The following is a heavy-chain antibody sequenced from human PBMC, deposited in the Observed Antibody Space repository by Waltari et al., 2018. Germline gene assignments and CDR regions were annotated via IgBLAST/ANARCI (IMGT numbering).Heavy chain of an antibody. J-gene: IGHJ6*02. CDR2: ISSSGNTI. CDR1: GFTFRNYE. D-gene: IGHD2-15*01. CDR3: AGAVGGYFGMDV. Sequence: EVQLLESGGGLVQSGGSLTLSCAASGFTFRNYEMNWVRQAPGKGLEWISYISSSGNTIYYADSVKGRFTISRDSAKNSVYLKMNNLRAEDTAVYYCAGAVGGYFGMDVWGQGTTVTVSS. V-gene: IGHV3-48*03.